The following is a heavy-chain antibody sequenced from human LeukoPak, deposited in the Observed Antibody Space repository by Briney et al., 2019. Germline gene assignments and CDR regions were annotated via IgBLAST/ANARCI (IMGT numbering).Heavy chain of an antibody. D-gene: IGHD6-19*01. V-gene: IGHV3-21*06. CDR1: GFTFSSYS. J-gene: IGHJ4*02. CDR3: ARLQTAVAGSFLRYLDY. Sequence: GGSLRLSCAASGFTFSSYSMNWVRQAPGKGLEWVSSISSSSSYIYYADSVKGRFTISRDNAKNSLYLQMNSLRAEDTAVYFCARLQTAVAGSFLRYLDYWGQGTLVTVSS. CDR2: ISSSSSYI.